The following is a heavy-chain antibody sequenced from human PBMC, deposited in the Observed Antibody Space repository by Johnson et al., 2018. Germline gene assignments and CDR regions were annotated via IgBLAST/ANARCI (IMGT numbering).Heavy chain of an antibody. D-gene: IGHD1-26*01. CDR3: VKEGGGSYYDS. J-gene: IGHJ4*02. CDR2: VAYAVRTI. V-gene: IGHV3-30*18. CDR1: GFLFSNYG. Sequence: QVQLQESGGGVVQPGRPLRLSCAASGFLFSNYGMQWVRQTPGKGLEWVAVVAYAVRTIHYMDSVKGRVTISSDNSRKTLYLQINSLRVGDTAVYYCVKEGGGSYYDSWGQGTLVTVSS.